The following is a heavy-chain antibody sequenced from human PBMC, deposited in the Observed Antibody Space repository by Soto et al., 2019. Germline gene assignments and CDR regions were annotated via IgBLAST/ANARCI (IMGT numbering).Heavy chain of an antibody. CDR2: TSAYNGHT. CDR1: GYTFSSYG. J-gene: IGHJ6*02. Sequence: ASVKVSCKASGYTFSSYGISWVRQAPGQGLEWMGWTSAYNGHTNYAQKFQGRVTMTTDTSASTAHMELRSLSSDDTALYYCARDGAAHYDILTGYYSVGMDVWGQGTTVTVSS. CDR3: ARDGAAHYDILTGYYSVGMDV. V-gene: IGHV1-18*01. D-gene: IGHD3-9*01.